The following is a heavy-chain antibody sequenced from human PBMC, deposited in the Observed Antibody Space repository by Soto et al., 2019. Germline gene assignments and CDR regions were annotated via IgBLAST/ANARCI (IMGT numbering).Heavy chain of an antibody. CDR2: ISGGCGNS. Sequence: QLLESGGGLVQPGGSRRLSCAASGFNFGDYTMTWVRQAPGKGLVWISTISGGCGNSYYADVVKGRFTITRDNSKNTLYLQMNSLKGEDTALYYCAKETFGVGWTIDFWGQGTLVTVSS. CDR3: AKETFGVGWTIDF. V-gene: IGHV3-23*01. D-gene: IGHD6-19*01. J-gene: IGHJ4*02. CDR1: GFNFGDYT.